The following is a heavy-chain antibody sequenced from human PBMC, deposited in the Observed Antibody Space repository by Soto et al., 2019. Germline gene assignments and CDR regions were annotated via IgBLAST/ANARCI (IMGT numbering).Heavy chain of an antibody. Sequence: ASVKVSCKASGYTFTSYAMHWVRQAPGQRLEWMGWINAGNGNTKYSQKFQGRVTITRDTSASTAYMELSSLRSEDTAVYYCARGLLLWFGELSGYWGQGTLVTVSS. CDR1: GYTFTSYA. V-gene: IGHV1-3*01. D-gene: IGHD3-10*01. J-gene: IGHJ4*02. CDR2: INAGNGNT. CDR3: ARGLLLWFGELSGY.